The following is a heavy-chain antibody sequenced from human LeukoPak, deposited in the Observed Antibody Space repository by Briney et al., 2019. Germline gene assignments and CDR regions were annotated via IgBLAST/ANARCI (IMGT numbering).Heavy chain of an antibody. Sequence: GGSLRLSCAASGFTFSSYWMTWVRQAPGKGLEWVANIKQDGSEKYYVDSVKGRFTISRDNAKNSLYLQMNSLRAEDTALYYCARFSGSRHTIDYRGQGTLVTVSS. V-gene: IGHV3-7*01. D-gene: IGHD1-26*01. CDR3: ARFSGSRHTIDY. CDR1: GFTFSSYW. CDR2: IKQDGSEK. J-gene: IGHJ4*02.